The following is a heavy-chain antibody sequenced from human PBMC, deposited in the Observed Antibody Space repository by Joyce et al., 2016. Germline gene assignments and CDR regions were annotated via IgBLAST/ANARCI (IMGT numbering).Heavy chain of an antibody. CDR3: SRSDPGFAWFAP. J-gene: IGHJ5*02. V-gene: IGHV1-2*02. Sequence: QVQLVQSGGEVKKPGASLKVSCKTSGYPFDDYYIIWVRQAPGQGLEGLGWINPNSGRTKYSQTLQGRVTMTRDTSTRTIYMDLTRLRFDDTAVYYCSRSDPGFAWFAPWGQGSLVTVSS. CDR2: INPNSGRT. CDR1: GYPFDDYY.